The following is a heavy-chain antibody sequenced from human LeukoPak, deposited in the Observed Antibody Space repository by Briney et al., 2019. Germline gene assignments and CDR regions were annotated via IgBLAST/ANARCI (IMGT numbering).Heavy chain of an antibody. CDR2: INPGGGST. CDR3: AKTHRVSSDYPHDAFDI. V-gene: IGHV1-46*01. J-gene: IGHJ3*02. Sequence: ASVKVSCKASGYTFSSYYMHWVRQAPGQGLEWMGLINPGGGSTTSAQKFQGRVTMTRDTSTRTVYMELSSLRSDDTAVYYCAKTHRVSSDYPHDAFDIWGQGTMVTVSS. CDR1: GYTFSSYY. D-gene: IGHD3-22*01.